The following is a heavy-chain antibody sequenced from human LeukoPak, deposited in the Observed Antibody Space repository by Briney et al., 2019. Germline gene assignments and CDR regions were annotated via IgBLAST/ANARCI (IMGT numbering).Heavy chain of an antibody. CDR1: GFTFSSYA. Sequence: GGSLRLSCAASGFTFSSYAMHWVRQAPGKGLEWVAVISYDGSNKYYADSVKGRFTISRDNSKNTLYLQMNSLRAEDTAVYYCARWRSSTSFYYYYYYMDVWGKGTTVTVSS. CDR3: ARWRSSTSFYYYYYYMDV. J-gene: IGHJ6*03. V-gene: IGHV3-30*01. CDR2: ISYDGSNK. D-gene: IGHD2-2*01.